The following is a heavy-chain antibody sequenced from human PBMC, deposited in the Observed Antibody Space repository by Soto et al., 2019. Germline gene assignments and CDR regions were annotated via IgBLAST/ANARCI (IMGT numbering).Heavy chain of an antibody. CDR3: AKGGGGFYNSGWADY. J-gene: IGHJ4*02. V-gene: IGHV3-23*01. D-gene: IGHD6-19*01. Sequence: GGSLRLSCAASGFTFSSYAMSWVRQAPGKGLEWVSAISGSGGSTYYADSVKGRFTISRDNSKNTLYLQMNSLRAADTAVYYCAKGGGGFYNSGWADYWGQGTLVTVSS. CDR1: GFTFSSYA. CDR2: ISGSGGST.